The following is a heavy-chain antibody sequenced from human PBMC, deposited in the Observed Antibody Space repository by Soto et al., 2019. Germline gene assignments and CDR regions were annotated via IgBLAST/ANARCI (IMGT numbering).Heavy chain of an antibody. CDR2: ISSTTNYI. Sequence: VGSLRLSCAASGFTFTRYSMNWVRQAPGKGLEWVSSISSTTNYIYYGDSMKGRFTISRDNAKNSLYLEMNSLRAEDTAVYYCARESEDLTSNFDYWGQGTLVTVSS. V-gene: IGHV3-21*06. CDR1: GFTFTRYS. J-gene: IGHJ4*02. CDR3: ARESEDLTSNFDY.